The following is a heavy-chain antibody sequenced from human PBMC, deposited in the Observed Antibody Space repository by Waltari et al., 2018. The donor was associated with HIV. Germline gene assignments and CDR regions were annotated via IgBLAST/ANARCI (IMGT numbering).Heavy chain of an antibody. CDR2: IWYDGGNE. D-gene: IGHD1-20*01. CDR3: ARDWTITATTRVDF. V-gene: IGHV3-33*01. Sequence: VQLAESVGGVGPPETSLRPCCVPSGFILNHFGMHWVRQKPGKGLEWVAAIWYDGGNEYYADSVKGRFTISRDNSKNTLYLQMNSLRAEDTAVYYCARDWTITATTRVDFWGPGTLVTVSS. CDR1: GFILNHFG. J-gene: IGHJ4*03.